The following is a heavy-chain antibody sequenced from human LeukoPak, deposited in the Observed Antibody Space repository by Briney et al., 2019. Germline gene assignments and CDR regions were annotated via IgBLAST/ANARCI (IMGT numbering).Heavy chain of an antibody. J-gene: IGHJ3*02. V-gene: IGHV3-30*18. Sequence: GGSLRLSCAASGFTFSSYGMHWVRQAPGKGLEWVAVISYDGSNKYYADSVKGRFTISRDNSKNTLYLQMNSLRAEDAAVYYCAKDRRYYDSSGAIWGQGTMVTVSS. CDR3: AKDRRYYDSSGAI. D-gene: IGHD3-22*01. CDR1: GFTFSSYG. CDR2: ISYDGSNK.